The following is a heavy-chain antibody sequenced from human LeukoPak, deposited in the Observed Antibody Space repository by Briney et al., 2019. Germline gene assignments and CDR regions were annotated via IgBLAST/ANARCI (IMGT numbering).Heavy chain of an antibody. D-gene: IGHD1-26*01. CDR1: GGSISSYY. J-gene: IGHJ3*02. CDR2: IHHSGST. Sequence: SETLSLTCTVSGGSISSYYWSWIRQPPGKGLEWIGYIHHSGSTNYNPSLKSRVTISVDTSKNQISLKLSSVTAADTAVYYCARSSGSYYESDAFDIWGQGTMVTVSS. CDR3: ARSSGSYYESDAFDI. V-gene: IGHV4-59*08.